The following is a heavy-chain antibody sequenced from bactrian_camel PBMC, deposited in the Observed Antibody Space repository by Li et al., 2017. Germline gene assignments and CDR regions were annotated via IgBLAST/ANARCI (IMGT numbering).Heavy chain of an antibody. CDR2: IDNDGTT. CDR1: GYTISTYYRVFC. D-gene: IGHD3*01. J-gene: IGHJ4*01. Sequence: QVQLVESGGGSVQAGGSRTLSCASAGYTISTYYRVFCMGWFRQAPGKGREEVAHIDNDGTTNYAHSVKGGFTVSKDSDQNIMYLQMNNLKPEDAGLYRCVAESLCAWLGTTEGYFGQGTQVTVS. V-gene: IGHV3S53*01.